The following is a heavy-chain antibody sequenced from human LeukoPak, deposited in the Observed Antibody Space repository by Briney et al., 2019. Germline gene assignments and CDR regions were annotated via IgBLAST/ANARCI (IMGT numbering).Heavy chain of an antibody. J-gene: IGHJ3*02. CDR2: INHSGST. Sequence: SVTLSLTCAVYGGSFGGYYWSWIRQPPGKGLEWIGEINHSGSTNYNPSLKSRVTISVDTSKNQFSLKLSSVTAADTAVYYCARGSLVYDFWSGYYAMNAFDIWGQGTMVTVSS. V-gene: IGHV4-34*01. D-gene: IGHD3-3*01. CDR3: ARGSLVYDFWSGYYAMNAFDI. CDR1: GGSFGGYY.